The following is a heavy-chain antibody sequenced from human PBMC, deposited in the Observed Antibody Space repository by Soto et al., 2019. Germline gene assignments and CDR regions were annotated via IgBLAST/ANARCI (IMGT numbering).Heavy chain of an antibody. CDR1: GGSFSGYH. D-gene: IGHD5-12*01. V-gene: IGHV4-34*01. CDR2: INHSGST. Sequence: SETLSLTCAVYGGSFSGYHWSWIRQPPGKGLEWIGEINHSGSTNYNPSLKSRVTISVDTSKNQFSLKLSSVTAADTAVYYCARAGLDIVATIEGNYYYGMDVWGQGTTVT. CDR3: ARAGLDIVATIEGNYYYGMDV. J-gene: IGHJ6*02.